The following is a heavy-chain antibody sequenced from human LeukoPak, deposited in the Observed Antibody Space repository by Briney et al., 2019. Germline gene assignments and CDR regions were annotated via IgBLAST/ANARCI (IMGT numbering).Heavy chain of an antibody. CDR3: ARRSSSSWHRFDS. D-gene: IGHD6-13*01. CDR2: IYSSGST. V-gene: IGHV4-4*09. CDR1: GGSFSGYY. Sequence: SETLSLTCAVYGGSFSGYYWSWIRQPPGKGLEWIGYIYSSGSTSYNPSLQSRITISVDTSRNQFSLKLNSVTAADTAVYYCARRSSSSWHRFDSWGQGTLVTVSS. J-gene: IGHJ4*02.